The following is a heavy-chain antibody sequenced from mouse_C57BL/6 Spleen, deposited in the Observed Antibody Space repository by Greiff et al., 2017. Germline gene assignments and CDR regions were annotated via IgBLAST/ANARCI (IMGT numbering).Heavy chain of an antibody. V-gene: IGHV14-4*01. CDR1: GFTIKDDY. CDR2: IYPENGDT. J-gene: IGHJ2*01. D-gene: IGHD1-1*01. CDR3: TTGYYYGRSYGY. Sequence: VQLQQSGAELVRPGASVKLSCTASGFTIKDDYMHWVKQRPEQGLEWIGWIYPENGDTEYASKFQGKATITADTSSNTAYLQRSSLTSEDTAVYYCTTGYYYGRSYGYWGQGTTLTVSS.